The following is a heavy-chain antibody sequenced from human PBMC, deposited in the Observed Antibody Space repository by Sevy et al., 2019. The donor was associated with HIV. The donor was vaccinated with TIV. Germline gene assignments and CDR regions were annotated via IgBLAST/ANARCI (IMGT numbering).Heavy chain of an antibody. CDR2: ITHSENT. J-gene: IGHJ4*02. Sequence: SETLSLTCAVYGGSFSGYYWTFFRQPPGKGLEWIGEITHSENTNSNPSLKSRVTISVDTSKNQFSPKLTSVTAADTAVYFCARGRYDKYVWGSYRPTYFDYWGQGSLVTVSS. D-gene: IGHD3-16*02. CDR1: GGSFSGYY. CDR3: ARGRYDKYVWGSYRPTYFDY. V-gene: IGHV4-34*01.